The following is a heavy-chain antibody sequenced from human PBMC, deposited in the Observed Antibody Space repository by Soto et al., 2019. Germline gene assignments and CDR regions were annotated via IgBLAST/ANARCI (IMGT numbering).Heavy chain of an antibody. V-gene: IGHV1-69*13. D-gene: IGHD1-26*01. CDR3: ATTSRSSPIRVLNYYYYGMDV. CDR2: IIPIFGTA. Sequence: SVKVSCKASGGTFSSYAISWVRQAPGQGLEWMGGIIPIFGTANYAQKFQGRVTITADESTSTAYMELSSLRSEDTAVYYCATTSRSSPIRVLNYYYYGMDVWGQGTTVTVSS. J-gene: IGHJ6*02. CDR1: GGTFSSYA.